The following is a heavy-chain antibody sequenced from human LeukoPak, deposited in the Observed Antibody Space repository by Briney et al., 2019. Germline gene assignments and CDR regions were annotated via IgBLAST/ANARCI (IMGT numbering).Heavy chain of an antibody. CDR2: IYYSGST. J-gene: IGHJ5*02. CDR1: GDSISSYY. Sequence: SETLSLTCTVSGDSISSYYWSWIRQPPGKGLEWIGYIYYSGSTNYNPSLKSRVTISVDTSKNQSSRKLISVTAADTAVFYCARSRYLDWSNWFDPGGEETRVTVSS. D-gene: IGHD3/OR15-3a*01. CDR3: ARSRYLDWSNWFDP. V-gene: IGHV4-59*08.